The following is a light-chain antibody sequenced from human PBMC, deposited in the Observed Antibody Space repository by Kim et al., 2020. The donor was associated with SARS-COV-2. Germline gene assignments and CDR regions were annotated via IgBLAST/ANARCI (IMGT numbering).Light chain of an antibody. V-gene: IGLV3-19*01. Sequence: LGQTIRITYQGDSLRIYYASSYQRNTGQTPVLVVYGTNNRPSGIPDRFSGSSAGNTASMTITGAQAEDESDYYCNSRDSSGNHYVFGTGTKVTVL. CDR2: GTN. J-gene: IGLJ1*01. CDR3: NSRDSSGNHYV. CDR1: SLRIYY.